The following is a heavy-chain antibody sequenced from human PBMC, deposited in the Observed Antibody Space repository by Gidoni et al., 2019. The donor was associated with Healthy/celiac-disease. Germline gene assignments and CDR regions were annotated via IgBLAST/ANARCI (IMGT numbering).Heavy chain of an antibody. CDR1: GCTFSGSA. CDR2: IRSNAISSAT. V-gene: IGHV3-73*02. D-gene: IGHD3-10*01. Sequence: EVQLVESGGGVVQPGGTRKLAGAASGCTFSGSAMHWVRQASGKWLECVGRIRSNAISSATAYAASVQGRFTISRDDSKNPAYLQMNSLKTEDPAVYSCTGSGRSQKVAYWGQGTLVTVSS. J-gene: IGHJ4*02. CDR3: TGSGRSQKVAY.